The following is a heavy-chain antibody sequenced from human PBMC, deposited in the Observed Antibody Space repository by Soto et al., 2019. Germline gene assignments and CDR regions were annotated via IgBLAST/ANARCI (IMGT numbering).Heavy chain of an antibody. CDR3: ARSPGYSYGDY. Sequence: ASVKVSCKASGYTFTSYAMHWVRLAPGQRLEWMGWINAGNGNTKYSQKFQGRVTITRDTSASTAYMELSSLRSEDTAVYYCARSPGYSYGDYWGQGTLVTVSS. J-gene: IGHJ4*02. CDR1: GYTFTSYA. CDR2: INAGNGNT. V-gene: IGHV1-3*01. D-gene: IGHD5-18*01.